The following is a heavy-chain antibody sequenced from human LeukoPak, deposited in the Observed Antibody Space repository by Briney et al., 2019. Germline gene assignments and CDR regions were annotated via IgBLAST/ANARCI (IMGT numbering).Heavy chain of an antibody. CDR1: GLTVSSYG. CDR3: TKGTIWLPFDY. V-gene: IGHV3-23*01. J-gene: IGHJ4*02. Sequence: PGGSLRLSCGASGLTVSSYGMSWVRQAPGKGLEWVSTIIGSAVNTYYADSVKGRFTISRDDSKNTVYLQMNSLRAEDTAVYYCTKGTIWLPFDYWGQGTLVTVSS. CDR2: IIGSAVNT. D-gene: IGHD5-18*01.